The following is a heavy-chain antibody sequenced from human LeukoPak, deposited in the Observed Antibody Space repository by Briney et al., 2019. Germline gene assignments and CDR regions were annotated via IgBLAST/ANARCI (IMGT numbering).Heavy chain of an antibody. CDR1: GGSFSGYY. Sequence: PSETLSLTCAVYGGSFSGYYWSWIRQPPGKGLEWIGEINHSGSTNYNPSLKSRVTISVDTSKNQFSLKLSSVTAADTAVHYCARGTYYYGSGSYFSPYYYYYYMDVWGKGTTVTISS. CDR2: INHSGST. J-gene: IGHJ6*03. V-gene: IGHV4-34*01. D-gene: IGHD3-10*01. CDR3: ARGTYYYGSGSYFSPYYYYYYMDV.